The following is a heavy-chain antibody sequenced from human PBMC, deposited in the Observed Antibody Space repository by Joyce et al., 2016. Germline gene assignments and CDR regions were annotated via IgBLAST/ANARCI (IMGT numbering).Heavy chain of an antibody. CDR2: ISSTSTYI. V-gene: IGHV3-21*01. J-gene: IGHJ3*02. CDR1: GFPLSSYS. CDR3: ARAASLWFGELLGVDALDM. D-gene: IGHD3-10*01. Sequence: EVQLVESGGGLVKPGRSLRLSCVASGFPLSSYSMTWVRQAPGKGTEWVSSISSTSTYIYYADSMKGRFTISRDNAKSSLYLQMDSLRAEDTAVYYCARAASLWFGELLGVDALDMWGQGTMVTVSS.